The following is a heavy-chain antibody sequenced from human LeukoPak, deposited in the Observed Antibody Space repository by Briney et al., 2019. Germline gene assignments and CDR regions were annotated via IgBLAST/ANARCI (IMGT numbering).Heavy chain of an antibody. V-gene: IGHV2-5*01. CDR1: GFSLNTGEVG. CDR3: AHTPARDDAFDI. CDR2: IYSTDNE. Sequence: SGPTLVKPTQTLTLTCSFSGFSLNTGEVGVGWIRQPPGKALEWLAVIYSTDNERYSPSLKSRLTITKDTSKNHVVLTMASMDPVDTASYYCAHTPARDDAFDIWGQGTMVTVSS. J-gene: IGHJ3*02.